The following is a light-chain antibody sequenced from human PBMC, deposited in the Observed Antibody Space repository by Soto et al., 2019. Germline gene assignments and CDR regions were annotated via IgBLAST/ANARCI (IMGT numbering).Light chain of an antibody. J-gene: IGLJ2*01. CDR1: SSDLGVYNY. Sequence: QSVLTQPDSVSGSPGQSITISCTGTSSDLGVYNYVSWYQRHPGKAPKLMICDVDNRPSGVSNRFSGSKSGNSASLTISGLQAEDEADYYCSSYTATSTLIFGGGTKLTVL. CDR2: DVD. V-gene: IGLV2-14*03. CDR3: SSYTATSTLI.